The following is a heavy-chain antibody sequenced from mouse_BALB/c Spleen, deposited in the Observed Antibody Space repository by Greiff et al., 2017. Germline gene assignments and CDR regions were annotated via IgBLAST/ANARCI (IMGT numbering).Heavy chain of an antibody. CDR2: IDTSDSYT. D-gene: IGHD2-4*01. V-gene: IGHV1-69*01. Sequence: VQLQQPGAELVMPGASVKMSCKASGYTFTDYWMHWVKQRPGQGLEWIGAIDTSDSYTSYNQKFKGKATLTVDESSSTAYMQLSSLTSEDSAVYYCARGMITYAMDYWGQGTSVTVSS. CDR3: ARGMITYAMDY. J-gene: IGHJ4*01. CDR1: GYTFTDYW.